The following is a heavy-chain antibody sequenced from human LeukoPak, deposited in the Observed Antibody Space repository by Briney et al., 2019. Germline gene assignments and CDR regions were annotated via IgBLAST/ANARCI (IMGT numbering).Heavy chain of an antibody. D-gene: IGHD6-6*01. J-gene: IGHJ6*03. CDR1: GDSITSNNYY. V-gene: IGHV4-39*07. CDR3: ARETYSPRAARPYYYYYMDV. CDR2: IYYSGST. Sequence: PSETLSLTCTVSGDSITSNNYYWGWIRQPPGKGLEWIGSIYYSGSTYYNPSLKSRVTISVDTSKNQFSLKLSSVTAADTAVYYCARETYSPRAARPYYYYYMDVWGKGTTVTVSS.